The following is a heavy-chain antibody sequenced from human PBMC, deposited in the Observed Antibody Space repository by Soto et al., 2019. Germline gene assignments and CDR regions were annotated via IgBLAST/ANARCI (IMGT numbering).Heavy chain of an antibody. D-gene: IGHD6-19*01. CDR1: GFTFSSYA. J-gene: IGHJ4*02. CDR3: AIDVTYSSGWYDHFDY. Sequence: QVQLVESGGGVVQPGRSLRLSCAASGFTFSSYAMHWVRQAPGTGLEWVSVISYDGSNKYYADSVKGRFTISRDKSKNTLYLQMNSLGAEDMAVYYCAIDVTYSSGWYDHFDYWGQGTLVTVSS. CDR2: ISYDGSNK. V-gene: IGHV3-30-3*01.